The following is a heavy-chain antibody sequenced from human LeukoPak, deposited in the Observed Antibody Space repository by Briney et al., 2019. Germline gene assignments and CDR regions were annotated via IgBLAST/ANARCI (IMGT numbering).Heavy chain of an antibody. CDR1: GGSFSGYY. D-gene: IGHD3-16*01. CDR3: ARGRLGDSFDY. J-gene: IGHJ4*02. CDR2: INHSGST. V-gene: IGHV4-34*01. Sequence: SETLSLTCAVYGGSFSGYYWSWIRQPPGKGLEWIGEINHSGSTNYNPSLKSRVTISVDTSKNQFSLNLSSVTAADTAVYYCARGRLGDSFDYWGQGILVTVSS.